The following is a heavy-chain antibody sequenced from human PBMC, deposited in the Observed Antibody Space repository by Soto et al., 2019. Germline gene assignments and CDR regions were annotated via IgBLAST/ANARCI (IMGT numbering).Heavy chain of an antibody. V-gene: IGHV4-4*02. CDR3: AHRAIVGAAI. CDR1: GGSISNCNW. CDR2: IFHSGST. J-gene: IGHJ4*02. Sequence: QVQLQESGPGLVKPSGTLSLTCAVFGGSISNCNWWTWVRQPPGKGLDWIGEIFHSGSTNYNSSLMGRVTISVDKANDPFSLKLSSVTAADTAVYYCAHRAIVGAAIWGQGTVVSGSS. D-gene: IGHD1-26*01.